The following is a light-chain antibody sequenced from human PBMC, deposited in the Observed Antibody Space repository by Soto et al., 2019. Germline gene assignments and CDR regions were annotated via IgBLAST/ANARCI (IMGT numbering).Light chain of an antibody. Sequence: QAVVTQEPSFSVSPGRTVTLTCGLSSGSVSTSYYPSWYQLTPGQAPRTLIYSTNTRSSGVPNRFSGSILENKAALTITGAQADDESDYYWVLYMGTGISVFGGGTQLTVL. CDR1: SGSVSTSYY. V-gene: IGLV8-61*01. J-gene: IGLJ3*02. CDR2: STN. CDR3: VLYMGTGISV.